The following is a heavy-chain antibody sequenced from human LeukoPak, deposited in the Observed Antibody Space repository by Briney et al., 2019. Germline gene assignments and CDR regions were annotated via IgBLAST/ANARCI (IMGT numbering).Heavy chain of an antibody. J-gene: IGHJ4*02. V-gene: IGHV4-4*02. D-gene: IGHD1-26*01. CDR3: ARGRMGAYLDY. Sequence: PSETLSLTCAVSGDSINNNYYWTWVRQPPGKGLEWIGEIHHSGDTNYNPSLRGRVTISVDKSENQFSLTLRSVTAADTAVYYCARGRMGAYLDYWGQGTLVTVSS. CDR1: GDSINNNYY. CDR2: IHHSGDT.